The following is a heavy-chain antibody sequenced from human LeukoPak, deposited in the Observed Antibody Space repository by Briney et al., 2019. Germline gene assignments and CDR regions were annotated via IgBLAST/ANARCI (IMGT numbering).Heavy chain of an antibody. CDR2: INPNSGGT. CDR1: GYTFTGYY. CDR3: ARGLSRFELLDYFDY. J-gene: IGHJ4*02. V-gene: IGHV1-2*02. D-gene: IGHD1-26*01. Sequence: ASAKVSCKASGYTFTGYYMHWVRQAPGQGLEWMGWINPNSGGTNYAQKFQGRVTMTRDTSISTAYMELSRLRSDDTAVYYCARGLSRFELLDYFDYWGQGTLVTVSS.